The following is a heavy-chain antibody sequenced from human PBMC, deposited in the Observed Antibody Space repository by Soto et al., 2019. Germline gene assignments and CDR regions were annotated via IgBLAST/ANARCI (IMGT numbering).Heavy chain of an antibody. D-gene: IGHD1-26*01. J-gene: IGHJ5*02. CDR2: ISSSSTTK. CDR3: ATQEVGGSYVYTFDP. Sequence: WGSLRLSCAASGGTFISYSMNWVRQAPGKGLEWVSYISSSSTTKYYTDSVKGRFTISRDNAKNSLYLQMNSLRDDDTAVYYYATQEVGGSYVYTFDPWGQGTLVTVSS. V-gene: IGHV3-48*02. CDR1: GGTFISYS.